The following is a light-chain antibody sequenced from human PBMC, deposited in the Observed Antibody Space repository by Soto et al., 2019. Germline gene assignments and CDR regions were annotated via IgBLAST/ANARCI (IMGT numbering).Light chain of an antibody. J-gene: IGKJ2*01. CDR2: GAS. Sequence: EIVMTQSPATLSVSPGERATLSCRASQSVSSNLAWYQQKPGQAPRLLIYGASTRATGIPARFSGSGSGTEFTLTISSLQSEDLAVYSCQQYNNWPPSTFGQGTKLEIK. CDR1: QSVSSN. CDR3: QQYNNWPPST. V-gene: IGKV3-15*01.